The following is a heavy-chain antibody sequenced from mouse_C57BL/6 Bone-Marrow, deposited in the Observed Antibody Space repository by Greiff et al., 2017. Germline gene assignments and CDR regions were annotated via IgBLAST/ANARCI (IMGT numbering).Heavy chain of an antibody. D-gene: IGHD2-2*01. J-gene: IGHJ1*03. CDR1: GYTFNSYW. CDR3: LGYADWYFDV. V-gene: IGHV1-64*01. CDR2: IHPNSGST. Sequence: VQLQQPGAELVKPGASVKLSCKASGYTFNSYWMHWVKQRPGQGLEWIGMIHPNSGSTNYDEKFQSKATLTVDKSSSTAYMQLSSLTSEDSAVYYCLGYADWYFDVWGTGTTVTVSS.